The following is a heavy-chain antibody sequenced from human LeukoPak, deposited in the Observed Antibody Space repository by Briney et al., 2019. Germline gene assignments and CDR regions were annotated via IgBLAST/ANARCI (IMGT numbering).Heavy chain of an antibody. CDR2: IYDDNT. Sequence: GGSLRLSCAASGFTVSAYAMAWVRQAPGKGLEWVSTIYDDNTYYADSVKGRFAISTDNSKNTLYLQMNSLRAEDTAVYYCAKNLLGSSGSLDYWGQGTLVTVSS. CDR3: AKNLLGSSGSLDY. J-gene: IGHJ4*02. V-gene: IGHV3-23*01. CDR1: GFTVSAYA. D-gene: IGHD3-22*01.